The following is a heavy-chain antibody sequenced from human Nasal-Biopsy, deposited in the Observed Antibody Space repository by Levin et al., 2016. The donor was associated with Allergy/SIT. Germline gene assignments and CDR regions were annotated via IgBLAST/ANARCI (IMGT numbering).Heavy chain of an antibody. J-gene: IGHJ6*02. V-gene: IGHV4-59*01. CDR2: IFNSGST. D-gene: IGHD4-17*01. CDR1: GGSISNSF. CDR3: ARGHWTYGDDFSAPLHHDGMDV. Sequence: SETLSLTCTVSGGSISNSFWSWIRQPPGKALEWIGFIFNSGSTNYNLSLKSPSRHVRRHIEDQFSLKLTSVTAADTAVYYCARGHWTYGDDFSAPLHHDGMDVWGQGTAVTV.